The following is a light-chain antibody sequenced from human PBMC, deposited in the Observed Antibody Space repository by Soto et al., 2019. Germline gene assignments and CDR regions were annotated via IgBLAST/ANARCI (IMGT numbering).Light chain of an antibody. V-gene: IGLV2-23*02. CDR1: SRDIGNYNL. Sequence: QSALTQPASVSGSPGQSITMSCTGTSRDIGNYNLVSWYQHHPGKAPKLIISDVTTRPSGVSDRFSGSKSGNTASLTISGLQTEDEADYSCCSYAGANWVFGGGT. CDR3: CSYAGANWV. J-gene: IGLJ3*02. CDR2: DVT.